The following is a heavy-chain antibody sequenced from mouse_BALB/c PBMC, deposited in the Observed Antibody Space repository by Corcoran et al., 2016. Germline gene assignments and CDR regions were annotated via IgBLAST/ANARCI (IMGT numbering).Heavy chain of an antibody. CDR3: ARDYDYDDAMDY. D-gene: IGHD2-4*01. Sequence: EVQLQQSGAELVKPGASVKLSCTASGFNIKDTYMHWVNQRPEQGLEWIGRIDPANGKTKYDPNFQGKATIKADTSSNTAYLQLSSLTSEDTAVYYCARDYDYDDAMDYWGQGTSVTVSS. CDR1: GFNIKDTY. J-gene: IGHJ4*01. V-gene: IGHV14-3*02. CDR2: IDPANGKT.